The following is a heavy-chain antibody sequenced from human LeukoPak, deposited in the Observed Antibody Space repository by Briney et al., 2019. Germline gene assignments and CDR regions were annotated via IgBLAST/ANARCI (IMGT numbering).Heavy chain of an antibody. V-gene: IGHV4-59*01. Sequence: HPSETLSLTCTVSGGSISGFYWSWIRQPPGRGLEWIGYIYYSRPTYNPSLRSRVTISVDTSKNQISLKLNSVTAADTAVYYCARDVPVGYWGQGALVTVSS. CDR2: IYYSRP. CDR3: ARDVPVGY. CDR1: GGSISGFY. D-gene: IGHD6-13*01. J-gene: IGHJ4*02.